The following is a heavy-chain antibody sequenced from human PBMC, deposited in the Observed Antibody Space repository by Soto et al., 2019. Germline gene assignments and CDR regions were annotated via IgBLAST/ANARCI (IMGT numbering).Heavy chain of an antibody. J-gene: IGHJ4*02. V-gene: IGHV3-23*01. CDR3: AKVSTYYDFWSGYSNDY. CDR1: GFTFSSYA. Sequence: PGGSLRLSCAASGFTFSSYAMSWVRQAPGKGLEWVSAISGSGGSTYYADSVKGRFTISRDSSKNTLYLQVNSLRAEDTAVYYCAKVSTYYDFWSGYSNDYWGQGTLVTVSS. D-gene: IGHD3-3*01. CDR2: ISGSGGST.